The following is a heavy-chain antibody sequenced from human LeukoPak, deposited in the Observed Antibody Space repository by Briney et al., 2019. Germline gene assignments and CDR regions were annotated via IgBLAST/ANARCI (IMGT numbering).Heavy chain of an antibody. D-gene: IGHD7-27*01. CDR3: ARIDWGSHAFDI. V-gene: IGHV1-18*01. Sequence: ASVKVSCKASGYTFTSYGISWVRQAPGQGLEWMGWISAYNGNTNYSQKLQGRVTMTTDTSTSTAYIELRSLRSDDTAVYYCARIDWGSHAFDIWGQGTMVTVSS. CDR2: ISAYNGNT. J-gene: IGHJ3*02. CDR1: GYTFTSYG.